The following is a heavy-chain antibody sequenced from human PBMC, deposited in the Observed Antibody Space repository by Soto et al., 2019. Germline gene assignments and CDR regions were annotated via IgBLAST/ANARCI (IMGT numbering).Heavy chain of an antibody. J-gene: IGHJ3*02. Sequence: ASVKVSCKASGGTFSSYAISWVRQAPGQGLEWMGGIIPIFGTANYAQKFQGRVTITADESTSTAYMELSSLRSEDTAVYYCARDQDSSGWYRSAFDIWGQGTMVTV. CDR1: GGTFSSYA. CDR3: ARDQDSSGWYRSAFDI. D-gene: IGHD6-19*01. V-gene: IGHV1-69*13. CDR2: IIPIFGTA.